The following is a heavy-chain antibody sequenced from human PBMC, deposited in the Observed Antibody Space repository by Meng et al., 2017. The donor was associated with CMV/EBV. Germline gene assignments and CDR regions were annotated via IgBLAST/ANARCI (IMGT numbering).Heavy chain of an antibody. Sequence: SETLSLTCAVYGGSFSGYYWSWIRQPPGKGLGWIGEINHSGSTNYNPSLKSRVTISVDTSKNQFSLKLSSVTAADTAVYYCARGYYDFWSGYYRAGWFDPWGQGTLVTVSS. V-gene: IGHV4-34*01. D-gene: IGHD3-3*01. J-gene: IGHJ5*02. CDR3: ARGYYDFWSGYYRAGWFDP. CDR1: GGSFSGYY. CDR2: INHSGST.